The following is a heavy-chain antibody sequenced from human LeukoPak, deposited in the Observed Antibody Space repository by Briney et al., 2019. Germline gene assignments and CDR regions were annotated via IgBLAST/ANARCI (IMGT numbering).Heavy chain of an antibody. CDR1: GGSITGSSYY. Sequence: SETLFLTCSVSGGSITGSSYYWGWIRQSPGKGLEWIGSMYYSGSTYYNPSLKSRVTISVDTSKNQFSLKLSSVTAADTAVYYCARHYYDSTGYYYFDYWGQGTLVTVSS. D-gene: IGHD3-22*01. V-gene: IGHV4-39*01. CDR3: ARHYYDSTGYYYFDY. CDR2: MYYSGST. J-gene: IGHJ4*02.